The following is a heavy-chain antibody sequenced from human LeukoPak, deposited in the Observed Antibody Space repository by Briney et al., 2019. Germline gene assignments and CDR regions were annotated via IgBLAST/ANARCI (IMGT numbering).Heavy chain of an antibody. CDR1: GGSISSGSYY. V-gene: IGHV4-61*02. CDR3: ARVNPGGYDYVWGCYRHFDY. CDR2: IYTSGST. Sequence: SQTLSLTCTVSGGSISSGSYYWSWIRQPAGKGLEWIGRIYTSGSTNYDPSLKSRVTISVDTSKNQFSLKLSSVTAADTAVYYCARVNPGGYDYVWGCYRHFDYWGQGTLVTVSS. D-gene: IGHD3-16*02. J-gene: IGHJ4*02.